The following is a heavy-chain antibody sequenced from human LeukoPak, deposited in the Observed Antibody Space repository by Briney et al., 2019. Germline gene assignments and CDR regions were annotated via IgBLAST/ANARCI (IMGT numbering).Heavy chain of an antibody. Sequence: GGSLRLSCAASGFTFSSYAMSWVRQAPGKGLEWVSAISGSGGSTYYADSVKGRFTISRDNSKNTLYLQMNSLRAEDTAVYYCAKDLWDYGDYGDNLDDYWGQGTLVTVSS. CDR1: GFTFSSYA. D-gene: IGHD4-17*01. CDR2: ISGSGGST. J-gene: IGHJ4*02. CDR3: AKDLWDYGDYGDNLDDY. V-gene: IGHV3-23*01.